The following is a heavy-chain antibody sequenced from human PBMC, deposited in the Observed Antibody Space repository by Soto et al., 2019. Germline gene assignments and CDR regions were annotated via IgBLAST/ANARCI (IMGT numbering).Heavy chain of an antibody. D-gene: IGHD3-3*01. J-gene: IGHJ4*02. CDR3: AHRFLRMVFGLVTTTAIYFDF. V-gene: IGHV2-5*02. Sequence: QITLNESGPTQVKPRQTLTLTCTFSGFSLTTSGVGVGWIRQSPGKAPEWLALIYWDDDKRYSPSLKSRLTISKDTSKNQVVLTMADLDPADTATYYCAHRFLRMVFGLVTTTAIYFDFWGQGTPVAVSS. CDR1: GFSLTTSGVG. CDR2: IYWDDDK.